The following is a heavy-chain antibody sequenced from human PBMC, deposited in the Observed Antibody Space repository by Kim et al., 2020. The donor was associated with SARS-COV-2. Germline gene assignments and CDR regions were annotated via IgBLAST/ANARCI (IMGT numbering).Heavy chain of an antibody. CDR1: GFTFSSYA. V-gene: IGHV3-23*01. CDR2: ISGSGGST. Sequence: GGSLRLSCAASGFTFSSYAMSWVRQAPGKGLEWVSAISGSGGSTYYADSVKGRFTISRDNSKNTLYLQMNSLRAEDTAVYYCAKDLYGGNYYYGMDVWGQGTTVTVSS. D-gene: IGHD2-15*01. J-gene: IGHJ6*02. CDR3: AKDLYGGNYYYGMDV.